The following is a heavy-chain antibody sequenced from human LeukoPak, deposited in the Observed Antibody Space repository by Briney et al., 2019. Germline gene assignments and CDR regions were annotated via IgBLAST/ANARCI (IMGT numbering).Heavy chain of an antibody. CDR3: ARDRETMIVVVENAFDI. CDR1: GFTFSSYS. CDR2: ISSSSSTI. D-gene: IGHD3-22*01. Sequence: GGSLRLSCAASGFTFSSYSMNWVRQAPGKGLEWVSYISSSSSTIYYADSVKGRFTISRDNAKNSLYLQMNSLRAEDTAVYYCARDRETMIVVVENAFDIWGQGTMVTVSS. V-gene: IGHV3-48*04. J-gene: IGHJ3*02.